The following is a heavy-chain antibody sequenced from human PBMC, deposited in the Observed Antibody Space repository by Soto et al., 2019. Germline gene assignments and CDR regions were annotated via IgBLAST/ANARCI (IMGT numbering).Heavy chain of an antibody. Sequence: EVQLLESGGGLVQPGGSLRLSCAASGFTFSSNAMSWVRQAPGKGLEWVSSISGSGGSTYYADSVKGRFTISRDNSKNTLYLQLNSLRAEDTSVYYCAKSLSNFDYWGQGTLVTVSS. CDR2: ISGSGGST. CDR3: AKSLSNFDY. J-gene: IGHJ4*02. CDR1: GFTFSSNA. D-gene: IGHD4-4*01. V-gene: IGHV3-23*01.